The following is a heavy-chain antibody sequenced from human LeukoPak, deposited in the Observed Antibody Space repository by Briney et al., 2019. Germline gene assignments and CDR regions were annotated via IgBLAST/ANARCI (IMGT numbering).Heavy chain of an antibody. CDR1: GYTFTSYY. V-gene: IGHV1-46*01. CDR3: ARVHDSSGWYEGQFDY. CDR2: INPSGGST. D-gene: IGHD6-19*01. Sequence: GASVKVSCKASGYTFTSYYMHWVRQAPGQGLEWMGIINPSGGSTSYAQKFQGRVTMTRDTSISTAYMELSRLRSDDTAVYYCARVHDSSGWYEGQFDYWGQGTLVTVS. J-gene: IGHJ4*02.